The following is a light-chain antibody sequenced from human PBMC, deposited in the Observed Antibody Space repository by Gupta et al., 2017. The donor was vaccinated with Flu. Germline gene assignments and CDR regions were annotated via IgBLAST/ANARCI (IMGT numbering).Light chain of an antibody. J-gene: IGLJ3*02. CDR2: EVT. Sequence: QSALTQPASVSGSPGQSITISCTGTSSDVGGYNYVSWYQQHPGKAPELRSYEVTDRPSGVSNRFSGSKSGNKDSLTISGLQAEDEADYFCASYTTTSTGVLGGGTKLTVL. V-gene: IGLV2-14*01. CDR3: ASYTTTSTGV. CDR1: SSDVGGYNY.